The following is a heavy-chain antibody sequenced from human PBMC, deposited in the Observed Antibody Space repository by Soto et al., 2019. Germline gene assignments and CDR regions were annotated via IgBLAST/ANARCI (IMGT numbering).Heavy chain of an antibody. CDR3: ARGREDIVVVVAATPGDYCYYMDV. CDR1: GGSISSYY. CDR2: IYYSGST. V-gene: IGHV4-59*01. J-gene: IGHJ6*03. D-gene: IGHD2-15*01. Sequence: SETLSLTCTVSGGSISSYYWSWIRQPPGKGLEWIGYIYYSGSTNYNPSLKSRVTISVDTSKNQFSLKLSSVTAADTAVNYCARGREDIVVVVAATPGDYCYYMDVWGKGTTVTVSS.